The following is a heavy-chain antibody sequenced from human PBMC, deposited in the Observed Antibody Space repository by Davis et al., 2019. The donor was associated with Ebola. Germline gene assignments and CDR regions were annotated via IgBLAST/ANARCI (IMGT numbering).Heavy chain of an antibody. Sequence: MPSETLSLTCTVSGGSISSYYWSWIRQPPGKGLEWIGYIYYSGNTNYNPSLKSRVTISVDTSKNQFSLKLSSVTAADTAVYYCARRIIAAPFDYWGQGTLVTVSS. D-gene: IGHD6-6*01. J-gene: IGHJ4*02. CDR3: ARRIIAAPFDY. CDR1: GGSISSYY. V-gene: IGHV4-59*08. CDR2: IYYSGNT.